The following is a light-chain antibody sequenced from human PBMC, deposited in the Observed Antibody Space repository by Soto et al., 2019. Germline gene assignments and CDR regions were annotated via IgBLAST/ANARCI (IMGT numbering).Light chain of an antibody. V-gene: IGKV3-20*01. J-gene: IGKJ4*01. CDR1: QSVNNNF. CDR2: DAS. CDR3: QQYVTSPLT. Sequence: EIVLTQSPGTLSLSPGERATLSCRASQSVNNNFLAWYQQKPGQAPRLLIYDASSRATGIPDRFSGSGSGTDFTRTISRLEPEDFAVYSCQQYVTSPLTFGGGTKVEI.